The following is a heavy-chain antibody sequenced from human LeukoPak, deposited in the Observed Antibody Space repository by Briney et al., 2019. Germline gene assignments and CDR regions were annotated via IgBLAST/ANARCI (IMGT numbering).Heavy chain of an antibody. J-gene: IGHJ4*02. CDR3: ARFLPQGNTAMELDY. Sequence: PGGSLRLSCAASGFTVSSNYMSWVRQAPGKGLEWVSRISPDGSRTTYADSVKGRFTISRDNAKNTVYLQMNSLRAEDTAVYYCARFLPQGNTAMELDYWGQGTLVTVSS. CDR1: GFTVSSNY. D-gene: IGHD5-18*01. V-gene: IGHV3-74*01. CDR2: ISPDGSRT.